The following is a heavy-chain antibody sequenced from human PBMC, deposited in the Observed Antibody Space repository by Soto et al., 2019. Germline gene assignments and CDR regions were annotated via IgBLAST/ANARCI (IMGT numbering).Heavy chain of an antibody. CDR2: IKSKADGGAV. CDR1: GLRLSDGW. J-gene: IGHJ4*02. D-gene: IGHD3-10*01. CDR3: TRRPKAGDAGVDAFAY. Sequence: EVRLVESGGGSVKPEGSLRLSCAASGLRLSDGWMNWVRQTPGKGLEWVGRIKSKADGGAVDYSAPVNGRFTISRYDSENMLYLQMNNLKGDDTGIYFGTRRPKAGDAGVDAFAYWGQGDLVSFSS. V-gene: IGHV3-15*07.